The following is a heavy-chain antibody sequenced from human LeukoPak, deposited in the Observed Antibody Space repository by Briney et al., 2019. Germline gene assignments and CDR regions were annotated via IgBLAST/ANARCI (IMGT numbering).Heavy chain of an antibody. V-gene: IGHV3-53*01. D-gene: IGHD3-22*01. CDR3: AAFDSSGYYFDY. Sequence: PGGSLRLSCAASGFTVSSNYMSWLRPAPGKGLEWVSVIYSGGSTYYADSVKGRFTISRDNSKNTLYLQMNSLRAEDTAVYYCAAFDSSGYYFDYWGQGTLVTVSS. CDR2: IYSGGST. J-gene: IGHJ4*02. CDR1: GFTVSSNY.